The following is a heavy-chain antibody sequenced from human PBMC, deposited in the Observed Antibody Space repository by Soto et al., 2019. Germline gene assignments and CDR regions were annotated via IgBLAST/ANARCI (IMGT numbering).Heavy chain of an antibody. Sequence: LSLTCAASGFTFSSYSMNWVRQAPGKGLEWVSYISSSSSTIYYADSVKGRFTISRDNAKNSLYLQMNSLRAEDTAVYYCARDSYGSGSYEGFDYWGQGTLVTVSS. CDR2: ISSSSSTI. D-gene: IGHD3-10*01. CDR1: GFTFSSYS. V-gene: IGHV3-48*01. CDR3: ARDSYGSGSYEGFDY. J-gene: IGHJ4*02.